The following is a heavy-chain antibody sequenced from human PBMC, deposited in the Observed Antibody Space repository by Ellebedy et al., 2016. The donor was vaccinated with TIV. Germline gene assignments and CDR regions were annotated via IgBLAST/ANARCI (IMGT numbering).Heavy chain of an antibody. CDR2: IYHSGST. CDR3: ARELVAGRVFDY. Sequence: ESLKISCAASGFTFSRYWMSWVRQPPGKGLEWIGEIYHSGSTNYNPSLKSRVTISVDKSKNQFSLKLSSVTAADTAVYYCARELVAGRVFDYWGQGTLVTVSS. CDR1: GFTFSRYW. D-gene: IGHD6-19*01. V-gene: IGHV4/OR15-8*01. J-gene: IGHJ4*02.